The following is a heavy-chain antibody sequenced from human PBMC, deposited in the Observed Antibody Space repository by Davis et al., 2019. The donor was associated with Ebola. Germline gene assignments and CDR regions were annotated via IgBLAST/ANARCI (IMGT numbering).Heavy chain of an antibody. CDR2: ISNGGSMI. CDR1: GFTFSSYS. Sequence: PGGSLRLSCAASGFTFSSYSMNWVRQAPGKGLEWVSYISNGGSMIYDADSVKGRFTISRDNAKNSLSLQMNSLRVDDTAVYYCARGRFYCSSSNCFWFDHWGQGTVVTVSS. J-gene: IGHJ5*02. CDR3: ARGRFYCSSSNCFWFDH. V-gene: IGHV3-48*04. D-gene: IGHD2-2*01.